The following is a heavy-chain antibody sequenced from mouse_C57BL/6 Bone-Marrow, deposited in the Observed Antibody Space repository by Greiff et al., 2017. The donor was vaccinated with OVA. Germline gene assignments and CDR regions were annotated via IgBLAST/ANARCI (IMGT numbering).Heavy chain of an antibody. CDR3: ARSGFAWMAY. Sequence: QVQLQQSGAELMKPGASVKLSCKATGYTFTGYWIEWVKQRPGHGLEWIGEILPGSGSNNYNEKFKGKATLTADTSSNTADRQLSSRTTEDSAIYYCARSGFAWMAYWGQGTLVTVSA. J-gene: IGHJ3*01. CDR2: ILPGSGSN. V-gene: IGHV1-9*01. CDR1: GYTFTGYW.